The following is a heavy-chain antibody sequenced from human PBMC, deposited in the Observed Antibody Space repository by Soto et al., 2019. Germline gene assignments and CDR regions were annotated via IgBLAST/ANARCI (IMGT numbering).Heavy chain of an antibody. CDR1: GSTFSSYA. D-gene: IGHD3-10*01. J-gene: IGHJ5*02. V-gene: IGHV3-23*01. Sequence: EVQLLESGGGLVQPGGPLTLSCAASGSTFSSYAMPWVRRAPGKGLEWVSGISGGGGVSTYYADSVKGRFTISRDNSMNTLYLQMNRLRAEDTAVYYCAKDAISMVRGVNNWFDPWGQGTLVTVSS. CDR2: ISGGGGVST. CDR3: AKDAISMVRGVNNWFDP.